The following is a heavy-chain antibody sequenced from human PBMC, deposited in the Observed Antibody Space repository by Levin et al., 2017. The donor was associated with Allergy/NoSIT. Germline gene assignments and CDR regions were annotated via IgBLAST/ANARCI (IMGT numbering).Heavy chain of an antibody. D-gene: IGHD6-19*01. CDR3: AIRPGAVAARLFDY. V-gene: IGHV3-11*01. Sequence: GESLKISCAASGFTFSDYYMSWIRQAPGKGLEWVSYISSSGSTIYYADSVKGRFTISRDNAKNSLYLQMNSLRAEDTAVYYCAIRPGAVAARLFDYWGQGTLVTVSS. CDR2: ISSSGSTI. CDR1: GFTFSDYY. J-gene: IGHJ4*02.